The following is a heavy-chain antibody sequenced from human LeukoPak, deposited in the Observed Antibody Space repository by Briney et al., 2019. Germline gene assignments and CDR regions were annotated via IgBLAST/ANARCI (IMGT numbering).Heavy chain of an antibody. D-gene: IGHD6-13*01. V-gene: IGHV3-33*06. CDR1: GFTFSSYG. CDR2: IWYDGSNK. CDR3: AKGGAAAGSHAEYFQH. J-gene: IGHJ1*01. Sequence: GGSLRLSCAASGFTFSSYGMHWVRQAPGKGLEWVAVIWYDGSNKYYADSVKGRFTISRDNSKNTLYLQMNSLRAEDTAVYYCAKGGAAAGSHAEYFQHWGQGTLVTVSS.